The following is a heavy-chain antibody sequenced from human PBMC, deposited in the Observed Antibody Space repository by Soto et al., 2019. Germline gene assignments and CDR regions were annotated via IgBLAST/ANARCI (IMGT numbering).Heavy chain of an antibody. CDR2: MNPNSGNT. CDR3: ARGYYDILTGYYQGNDY. D-gene: IGHD3-9*01. V-gene: IGHV1-8*01. CDR1: GYTFTSYD. J-gene: IGHJ4*02. Sequence: QVQLVQSGAEVKKPGASVKVSCKASGYTFTSYDINWVRQATGQGLEWMGWMNPNSGNTGYAQKFQGRVTMTRNTSISTAYMELSSLRSEDTAVYYCARGYYDILTGYYQGNDYWGQGTLVTVSS.